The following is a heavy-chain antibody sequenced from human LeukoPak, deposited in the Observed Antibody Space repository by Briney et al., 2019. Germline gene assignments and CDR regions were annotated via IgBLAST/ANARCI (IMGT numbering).Heavy chain of an antibody. V-gene: IGHV3-30*04. J-gene: IGHJ6*04. D-gene: IGHD3-10*01. CDR1: GFTFSSYA. CDR2: ISYDGSNK. CDR3: ARDYMVRGVSGMDV. Sequence: GGSLRLSCAASGFTFSSYAMHWVRQAPGKGLDWVAVISYDGSNKYYADSVKGRFTISRDNSKNTLYLQMNSLRAEDTAVYYCARDYMVRGVSGMDVWGKGTTVTVSS.